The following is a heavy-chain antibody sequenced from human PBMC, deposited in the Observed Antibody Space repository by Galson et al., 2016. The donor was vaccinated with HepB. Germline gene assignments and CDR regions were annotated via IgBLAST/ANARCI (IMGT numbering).Heavy chain of an antibody. CDR3: VTRGARTTWRFDY. D-gene: IGHD1-14*01. J-gene: IGHJ4*02. V-gene: IGHV4-34*01. CDR1: GGSFSAYF. CDR2: INHNGNT. Sequence: SETLSLTCAVNGGSFSAYFWSWIRQTPGKGLEWIGEINHNGNTNYNPSLKSRVTIAADTSKKQFFLKVNSVTAADTAVYFCVTRGARTTWRFDYWGQGNLVTVAS.